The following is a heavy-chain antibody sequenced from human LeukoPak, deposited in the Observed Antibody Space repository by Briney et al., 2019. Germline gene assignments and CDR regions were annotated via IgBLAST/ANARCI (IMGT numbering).Heavy chain of an antibody. J-gene: IGHJ4*02. CDR2: ISSSGSTI. D-gene: IGHD3-10*01. CDR1: GFTFTSYS. V-gene: IGHV3-48*04. Sequence: AGGSLRLSCAASGFTFTSYSFNWVRQAPGKGLEWVSYISSSGSTIYYADSVKGRFTISRDNAKNSLYLQMNSLRAEDTAVYYRARDLSVWFGELGAHYFDYWGQGTLVTVSS. CDR3: ARDLSVWFGELGAHYFDY.